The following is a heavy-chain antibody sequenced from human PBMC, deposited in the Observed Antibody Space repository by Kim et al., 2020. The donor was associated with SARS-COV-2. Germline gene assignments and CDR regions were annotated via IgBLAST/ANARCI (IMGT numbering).Heavy chain of an antibody. D-gene: IGHD3-10*01. V-gene: IGHV3-21*01. CDR1: GFTFSSYS. CDR2: ISSSSSYI. CDR3: ARDYPFTYYYGSGSYFVY. J-gene: IGHJ4*02. Sequence: GGSLRLSCAASGFTFSSYSMNWVRRAPGKGLEWVSSISSSSSYIYYADSVKGRFTISRDNAKNSLYLQMNSLRAEDTAVYYCARDYPFTYYYGSGSYFVYWGQGTLVTVSS.